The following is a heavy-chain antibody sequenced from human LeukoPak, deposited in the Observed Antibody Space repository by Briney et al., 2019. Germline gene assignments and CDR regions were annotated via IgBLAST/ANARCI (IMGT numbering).Heavy chain of an antibody. CDR1: GLTLSIYS. V-gene: IGHV3-21*04. CDR3: ARGGGAYCGDDCRRTLDY. D-gene: IGHD2-21*02. J-gene: IGHJ4*02. Sequence: PGGSLCPSSAVSGLTLSIYSMNWVSQAPREGLEWVSSISSSSSYIYHADSVEGRFTISRHPSEQTIYLQIDCLRATHPAVYYCARGGGAYCGDDCRRTLDYWGQGTLVTVSS. CDR2: ISSSSSYI.